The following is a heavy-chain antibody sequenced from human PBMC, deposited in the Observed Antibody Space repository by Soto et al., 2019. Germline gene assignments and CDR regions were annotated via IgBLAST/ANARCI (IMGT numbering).Heavy chain of an antibody. D-gene: IGHD3-9*01. Sequence: QVQLQESGPGLVKPSQTLSLTCTVSGGSISSGDYYWSWIRQPPGKGLEWIGYIYYSGRTYYNPSLKCRVTISVDTSKNQFSLKLISVTAADTAVYYCASGFTIFPRFDPWGQGTLVTVSS. CDR3: ASGFTIFPRFDP. CDR1: GGSISSGDYY. CDR2: IYYSGRT. J-gene: IGHJ5*02. V-gene: IGHV4-30-4*01.